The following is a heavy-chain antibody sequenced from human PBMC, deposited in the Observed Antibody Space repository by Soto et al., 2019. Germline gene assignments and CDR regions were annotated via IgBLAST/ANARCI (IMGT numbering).Heavy chain of an antibody. CDR1: GGSISSDSYY. J-gene: IGHJ5*02. Sequence: SETLCLTCTVSGGSISSDSYYWGWIRQPPGKGLEWIGNVFYSGSTYYNPSLKSRVTMSADTSKNQFSLKLSSMTAADTAVYYCAKAHYDFWSGYYIWFDTWGQGTLVTVSS. D-gene: IGHD3-3*01. V-gene: IGHV4-39*01. CDR2: VFYSGST. CDR3: AKAHYDFWSGYYIWFDT.